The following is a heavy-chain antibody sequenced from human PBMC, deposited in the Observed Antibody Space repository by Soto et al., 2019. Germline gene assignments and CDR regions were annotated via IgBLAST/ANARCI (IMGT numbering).Heavy chain of an antibody. D-gene: IGHD2-15*01. CDR2: ISAGGGST. V-gene: IGHV3-23*01. J-gene: IGHJ6*02. CDR3: EKVLNGGTSVPNYGLDV. Sequence: EVQLLESGGGLVQPGGSLRLSCAASGFTFSSYAMSWVRQAPGKGLQWVSIISAGGGSTYYPDSVKGRYTISRDNPKNTLNLQMHSMIAEDTAIYDCEKVLNGGTSVPNYGLDVWGQGTTVTVSS. CDR1: GFTFSSYA.